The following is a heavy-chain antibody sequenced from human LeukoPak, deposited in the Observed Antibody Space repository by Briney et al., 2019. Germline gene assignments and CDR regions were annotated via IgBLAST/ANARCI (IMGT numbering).Heavy chain of an antibody. CDR3: ARGDLFAARRGISLAY. CDR1: GGSFSGDY. Sequence: SETLSLTCAVYGGSFSGDYWSWVRQPPGKGLEWIGEINHSGSTNYNPSLKSRVTISVDTSKNQFSLKLSSVTAADTAVYYCARGDLFAARRGISLAYWGQGTLVTVSS. J-gene: IGHJ4*02. V-gene: IGHV4-34*01. D-gene: IGHD6-6*01. CDR2: INHSGST.